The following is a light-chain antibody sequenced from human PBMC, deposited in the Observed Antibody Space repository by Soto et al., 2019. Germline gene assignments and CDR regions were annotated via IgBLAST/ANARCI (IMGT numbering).Light chain of an antibody. Sequence: QSVLTQPPSVSGSPGQSVTISCTGTSTDFVSYNRVSWYQQPPGTAPKLIIYEASNRPSGVPDRFSGSKSGNTASLTISGLQAADEAAYYCSLYKSENTYVVGTGTKATVL. J-gene: IGLJ1*01. V-gene: IGLV2-18*01. CDR3: SLYKSENTYV. CDR1: STDFVSYNR. CDR2: EAS.